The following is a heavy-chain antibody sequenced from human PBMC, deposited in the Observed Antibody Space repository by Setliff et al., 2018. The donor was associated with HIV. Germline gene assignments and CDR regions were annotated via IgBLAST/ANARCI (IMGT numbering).Heavy chain of an antibody. Sequence: PGGSLRLSCAASGFTFSDYYMNWVRQAPGKGLEWVSSISSSSSYIYYADSLKGRFTISRYNAKNSLYLQMNSLRAEDTAVYYCARAVHSGWYYFDYWGQGTLVTVSS. CDR1: GFTFSDYY. V-gene: IGHV3-21*01. CDR3: ARAVHSGWYYFDY. J-gene: IGHJ4*02. D-gene: IGHD6-19*01. CDR2: ISSSSSYI.